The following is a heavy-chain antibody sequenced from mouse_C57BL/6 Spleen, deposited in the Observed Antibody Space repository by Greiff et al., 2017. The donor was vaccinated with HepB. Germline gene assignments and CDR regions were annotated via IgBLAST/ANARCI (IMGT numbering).Heavy chain of an antibody. CDR2: IYPRSGNT. V-gene: IGHV1-81*01. Sequence: VQVVESGAELARPGASVKLSCKASGYTFTSYGISWVKQRTGQGLEWIGEIYPRSGNTYYNEKFKGKATLTADKSSSTAYMELRSLTSEDSAVYFCAYDWCAYWGEETLVTVSA. CDR3: AYDWCAY. CDR1: GYTFTSYG. J-gene: IGHJ3*01. D-gene: IGHD1-1*01.